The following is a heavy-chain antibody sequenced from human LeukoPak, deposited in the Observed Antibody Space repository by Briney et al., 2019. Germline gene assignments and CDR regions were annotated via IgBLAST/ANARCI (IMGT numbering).Heavy chain of an antibody. CDR3: ASYPSSGWYDNWFGP. CDR1: GFTFSSYS. CDR2: ISSSSSYI. V-gene: IGHV3-21*01. D-gene: IGHD6-19*01. J-gene: IGHJ5*02. Sequence: GGSLRLSCAASGFTFSSYSMNWVRQAPGKGLEWVSSISSSSSYIYYADSVKGRFTISRDNAKNSLYLQMNSLRAEDTAVYYCASYPSSGWYDNWFGPWGQGTLVTVSS.